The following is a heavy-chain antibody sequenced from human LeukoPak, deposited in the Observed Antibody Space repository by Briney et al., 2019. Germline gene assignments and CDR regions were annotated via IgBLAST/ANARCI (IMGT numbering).Heavy chain of an antibody. CDR3: AKDASTVTLHADY. CDR2: LSYDGSNR. Sequence: GRSLRLSCAASGFAFSSFGMHWVPQAPGKGLEWGAVLSYDGSNRYYADSVQGRFTISRDNSKNTLYLQMNSLRAEDTAVYYCAKDASTVTLHADYWGQGTLVTVSS. J-gene: IGHJ4*02. D-gene: IGHD4-17*01. CDR1: GFAFSSFG. V-gene: IGHV3-30*18.